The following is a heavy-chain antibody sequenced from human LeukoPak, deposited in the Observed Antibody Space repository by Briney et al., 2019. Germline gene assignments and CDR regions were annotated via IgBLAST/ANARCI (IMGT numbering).Heavy chain of an antibody. CDR1: GFTFSSNY. Sequence: GGSLRLSCAASGFTFSSNYMSWVRQAPGKGLEWVSVIYSGGSTYYADSVKGRFTISRDNSKNTLYLQMNSLRAEDTAVYYCARGPRLYYYYGMDVWGQGTTVTVSS. J-gene: IGHJ6*02. V-gene: IGHV3-53*01. CDR2: IYSGGST. CDR3: ARGPRLYYYYGMDV.